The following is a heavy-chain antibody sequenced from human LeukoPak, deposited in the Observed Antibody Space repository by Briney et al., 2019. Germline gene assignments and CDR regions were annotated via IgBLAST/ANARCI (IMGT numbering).Heavy chain of an antibody. CDR1: GYTFTGYY. CDR2: INPNSGGT. D-gene: IGHD3-3*01. V-gene: IGHV1-2*06. CDR3: ARDNYYDFWSGYSIHANNWFDP. J-gene: IGHJ5*02. Sequence: ASVKVSCKASGYTFTGYYMHWVRQAPGQGLEWMGRINPNSGGTNYAQKFQGRVTMTRDTSISTAYMELSRLRSDDTAVYYCARDNYYDFWSGYSIHANNWFDPWGQGTLVTVSS.